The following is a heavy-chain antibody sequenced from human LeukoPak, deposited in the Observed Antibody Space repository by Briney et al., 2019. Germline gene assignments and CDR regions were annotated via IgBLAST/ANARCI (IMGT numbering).Heavy chain of an antibody. J-gene: IGHJ6*02. D-gene: IGHD2-15*01. Sequence: GGSLRLSCAASGFTFSSYSMNWVRQAPGKGLEWVSSISSSSSYIYYADSVKGRFTISRDNAKNSLYLQMNSLRAEDTAVYYCARDPQSIVVVVAAYYYYYGMDVWGQGTTVTVSS. V-gene: IGHV3-21*01. CDR3: ARDPQSIVVVVAAYYYYYGMDV. CDR2: ISSSSSYI. CDR1: GFTFSSYS.